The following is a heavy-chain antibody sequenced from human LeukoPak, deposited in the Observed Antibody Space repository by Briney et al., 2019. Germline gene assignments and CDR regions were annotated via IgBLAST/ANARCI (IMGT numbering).Heavy chain of an antibody. CDR1: GYTFTTYG. V-gene: IGHV1-18*01. CDR3: ARDHSSSCRLLDF. J-gene: IGHJ4*02. Sequence: GASVKVSCKTSGYTFTTYGVTWVRQAPRQGLEWMGWISAYNGDTHYAQKFQDRFTMTTDISTNTATMELRGLRSDDTAVYYCARDHSSSCRLLDFWGQGTLVTISS. CDR2: ISAYNGDT. D-gene: IGHD6-13*01.